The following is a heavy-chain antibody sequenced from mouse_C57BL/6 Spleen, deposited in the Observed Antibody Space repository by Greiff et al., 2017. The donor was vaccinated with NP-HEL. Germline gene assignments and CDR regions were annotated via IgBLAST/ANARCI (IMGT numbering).Heavy chain of an antibody. Sequence: VQLQQSGAELVRPGTSVKVSCKASGYAFTNYLIEWVKQRPGQGLEWIGVINPGSGGTNYNEKFKGKATLTADKSSSTAYMQLSSLTSEDSAVYFCAGTGNYFDYWGQGTTLTVSS. D-gene: IGHD4-1*01. CDR3: AGTGNYFDY. CDR1: GYAFTNYL. CDR2: INPGSGGT. J-gene: IGHJ2*01. V-gene: IGHV1-54*01.